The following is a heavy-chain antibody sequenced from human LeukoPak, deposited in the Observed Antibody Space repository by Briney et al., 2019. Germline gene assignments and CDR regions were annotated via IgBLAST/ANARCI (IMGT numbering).Heavy chain of an antibody. D-gene: IGHD3-9*01. CDR2: IYYSGST. Sequence: SQTLSLTCTVSGGSISSGDYYWSWIRQPPGRGLEWIGYIYYSGSTYYNPSLKSRVTISVDTSKNQFSLKLSSVTAADTAVYYCARDAILSGYPLDYWGQGTLVTVSS. V-gene: IGHV4-30-4*01. CDR1: GGSISSGDYY. J-gene: IGHJ4*02. CDR3: ARDAILSGYPLDY.